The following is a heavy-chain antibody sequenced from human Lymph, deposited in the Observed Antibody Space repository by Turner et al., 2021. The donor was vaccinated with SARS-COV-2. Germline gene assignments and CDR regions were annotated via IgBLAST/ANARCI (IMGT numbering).Heavy chain of an antibody. V-gene: IGHV1-2*02. CDR3: ARGGLYYYDSSAYYGDAFDF. Sequence: QVQLVQSGAAVKEPGASVKVSCMASGSTFTGYYMHWVRQAPGQGLEWMGWINPDSGGTNYAQNFQDRVTMTRDTSISTAYMELSRLRSDDTAVYYCARGGLYYYDSSAYYGDAFDFWGQGTMVTVSS. CDR2: INPDSGGT. CDR1: GSTFTGYY. J-gene: IGHJ3*01. D-gene: IGHD3-22*01.